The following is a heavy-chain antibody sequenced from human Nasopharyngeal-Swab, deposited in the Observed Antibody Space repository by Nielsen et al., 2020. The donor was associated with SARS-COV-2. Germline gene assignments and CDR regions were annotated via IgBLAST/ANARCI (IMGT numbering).Heavy chain of an antibody. V-gene: IGHV3-48*04. Sequence: GESLKISCAASGFTFSSYSMNWVRQAPGKGLEWVSYISSSSTIYYADSVKGRFTISRDNAKNSLYLQMNSLRAEDTAVYYCARLGGSWYDGIGYWGQGTLVTVSS. CDR2: ISSSSTI. D-gene: IGHD6-13*01. J-gene: IGHJ4*02. CDR1: GFTFSSYS. CDR3: ARLGGSWYDGIGY.